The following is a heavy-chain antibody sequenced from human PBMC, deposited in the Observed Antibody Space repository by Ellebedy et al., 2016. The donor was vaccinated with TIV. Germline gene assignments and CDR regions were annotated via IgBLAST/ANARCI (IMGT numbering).Heavy chain of an antibody. CDR1: GFTFHTYW. D-gene: IGHD2-2*01. CDR2: IKQDGRES. V-gene: IGHV3-7*01. Sequence: GGSLRLXXKASGFTFHTYWMSWVRQAPGKGLEWVANIKQDGRESHYVDSVKGRFTISRDNAERSVFLQLNSLRVEDTAIYYCAKDNIVAVPAAFDSWGRGTQVIVSS. CDR3: AKDNIVAVPAAFDS. J-gene: IGHJ4*02.